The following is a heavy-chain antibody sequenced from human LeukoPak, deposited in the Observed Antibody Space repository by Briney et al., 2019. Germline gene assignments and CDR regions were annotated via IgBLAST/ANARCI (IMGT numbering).Heavy chain of an antibody. V-gene: IGHV3-20*04. Sequence: GGSLRLTCAASGFTFDDYGMTWVRQAPGKGLEWVSDINWNGGSIGYADSVKGRFTVSRDNAKNSLYLQMNSLRAEDTAFYYCAREKYDSSGYYTDNYYFDYWGQGTLVTVSS. CDR1: GFTFDDYG. CDR2: INWNGGSI. CDR3: AREKYDSSGYYTDNYYFDY. J-gene: IGHJ4*02. D-gene: IGHD3-22*01.